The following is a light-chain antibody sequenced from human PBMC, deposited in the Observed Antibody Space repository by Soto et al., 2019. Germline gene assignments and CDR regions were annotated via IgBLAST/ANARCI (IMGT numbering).Light chain of an antibody. CDR3: SSYTTSGTPV. V-gene: IGLV2-14*03. CDR1: SSDIGGYNY. Sequence: QSVLTQPASMSGSPGQSITISCAGTSSDIGGYNYVSWYQRHPDKVPKLVIYEDTSRPSGGSNRFSGSKSGNTASLTISGLQAEDEGDYFCSSYTTSGTPVFGGGTKVTVL. CDR2: EDT. J-gene: IGLJ3*02.